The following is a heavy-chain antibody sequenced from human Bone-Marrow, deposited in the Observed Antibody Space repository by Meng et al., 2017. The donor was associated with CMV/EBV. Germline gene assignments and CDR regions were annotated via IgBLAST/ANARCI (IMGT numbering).Heavy chain of an antibody. D-gene: IGHD6-6*01. V-gene: IGHV3-49*04. J-gene: IGHJ4*02. CDR2: IRSKAYGGTT. CDR1: GFTFGDYA. CDR3: TRGARSLGPR. Sequence: GESLKISCTASGFTFGDYAMSWVRQAPGKGLKWVGFIRSKAYGGTTEYAASVKGRFTTSRDDSKSIAYLQMNSLKTEDTAVYYCTRGARSLGPRWGQGKLVTVYS.